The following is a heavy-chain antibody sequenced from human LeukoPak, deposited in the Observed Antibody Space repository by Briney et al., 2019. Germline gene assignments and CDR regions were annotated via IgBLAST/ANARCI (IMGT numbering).Heavy chain of an antibody. CDR2: INAGNGNT. CDR1: GYTFTSYA. CDR3: ARSMRAAAGTGSLGY. J-gene: IGHJ4*02. V-gene: IGHV1-3*01. D-gene: IGHD6-13*01. Sequence: GASVKVSCKASGYTFTSYAMHWVRQAPGQRLEWMGWINAGNGNTKYSQKFQGGVTITRDTSASTAYMELSSLRSEDTAVYYCARSMRAAAGTGSLGYWGQGTLVTVSS.